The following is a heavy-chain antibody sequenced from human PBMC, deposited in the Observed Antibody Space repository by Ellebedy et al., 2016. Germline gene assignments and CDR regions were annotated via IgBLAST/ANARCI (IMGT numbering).Heavy chain of an antibody. D-gene: IGHD6-13*01. J-gene: IGHJ4*02. V-gene: IGHV4-34*01. CDR2: INHSGST. CDR1: GGSFSGYY. CDR3: ARASAGDGQQLVLYYFDY. Sequence: SETLSLXXAVYGGSFSGYYWSWIRQPPGKGLEWIGEINHSGSTNYNPSLKSRVTISVDTSKNQFSLKLSSVTAADTAVYYCARASAGDGQQLVLYYFDYWGQGTLVTVSS.